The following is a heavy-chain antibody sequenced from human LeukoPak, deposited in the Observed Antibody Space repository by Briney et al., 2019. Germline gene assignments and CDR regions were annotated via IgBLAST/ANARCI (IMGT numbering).Heavy chain of an antibody. J-gene: IGHJ4*02. D-gene: IGHD3-9*01. V-gene: IGHV1-2*04. CDR3: AREGYFDWFTYYFDY. Sequence: ASVKVSCKASGYTFTGYYMHWVRQAPGQGLEWMGWINPNSGGTNYAQEFQGWVTMTRDTSISTAYMELSRLRSDDTAVYYCAREGYFDWFTYYFDYWGQGTLVTVSS. CDR1: GYTFTGYY. CDR2: INPNSGGT.